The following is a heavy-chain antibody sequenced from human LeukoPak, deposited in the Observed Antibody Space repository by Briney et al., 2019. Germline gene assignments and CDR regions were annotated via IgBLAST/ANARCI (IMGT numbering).Heavy chain of an antibody. CDR2: IYSGGST. Sequence: GGSLRLSCAASEFSVGSNYMTWVRQAPGKGLEWVSLIYSGGSTYYADSVKGRFTISSDNSKNTLYLQMNSLGVEDTAMYYCARDEAAAGWGGYWGQGTLVTVSS. CDR3: ARDEAAAGWGGY. J-gene: IGHJ4*02. CDR1: EFSVGSNY. V-gene: IGHV3-66*01. D-gene: IGHD6-13*01.